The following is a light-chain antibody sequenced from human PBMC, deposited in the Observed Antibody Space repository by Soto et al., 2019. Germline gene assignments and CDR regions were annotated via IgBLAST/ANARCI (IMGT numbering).Light chain of an antibody. CDR2: EVS. CDR1: SNDVGHYSF. V-gene: IGLV2-8*01. CDR3: NSHAGNSKDV. Sequence: QSALTQPPSASGSPGQSVTISCTGNSNDVGHYSFISWYQQHPGKGPKLIIYEVSKRPSGVPDRFSGSKSGNTASLSVSGLQDADEADYFCNSHAGNSKDVFGGGTKLTVL. J-gene: IGLJ2*01.